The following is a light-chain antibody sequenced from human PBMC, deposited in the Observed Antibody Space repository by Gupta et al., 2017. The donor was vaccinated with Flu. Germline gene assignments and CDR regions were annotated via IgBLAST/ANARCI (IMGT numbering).Light chain of an antibody. CDR3: EVWDASINRWG. J-gene: IGLJ3*02. Sequence: QSVLTQPPSASATPGDMITISCSGSRSNIGSSTLTWYQQLPGAAPKFLIYSNSRRPSGVPDRFSGSKSGTSASLTIRGLQAEDEAEYYCEVWDASINRWGFGGGTKLSVL. CDR1: RSNIGSST. V-gene: IGLV1-44*01. CDR2: SNS.